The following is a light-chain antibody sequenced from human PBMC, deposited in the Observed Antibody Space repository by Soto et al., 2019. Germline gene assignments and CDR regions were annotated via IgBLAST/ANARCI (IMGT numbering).Light chain of an antibody. Sequence: EIVMTQSPATLSVSPGERATLSCGASQSVSSNLAWYQQKPGQAPRLLIYGASTRATGIPARFSASGSGTEFTLTISSLQSEDFAVYYCQQYNNWPPRDTFGQGTKVDIK. J-gene: IGKJ2*01. V-gene: IGKV3-15*01. CDR2: GAS. CDR1: QSVSSN. CDR3: QQYNNWPPRDT.